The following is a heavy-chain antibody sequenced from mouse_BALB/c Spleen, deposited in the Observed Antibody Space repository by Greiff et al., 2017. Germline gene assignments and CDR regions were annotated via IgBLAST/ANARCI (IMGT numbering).Heavy chain of an antibody. Sequence: QVQLKESGPGLVAPSQSLSITCTVSGFSLTSYGVHWVRQPPGKGLEWLGVIWAGGSTNYNSALMSRLSISKDNSKSQVFLKMNSLQTDDTAMYYCARDYYGSRDAMDYWGQGTSVTVSS. J-gene: IGHJ4*01. D-gene: IGHD1-1*01. CDR3: ARDYYGSRDAMDY. CDR1: GFSLTSYG. V-gene: IGHV2-9*02. CDR2: IWAGGST.